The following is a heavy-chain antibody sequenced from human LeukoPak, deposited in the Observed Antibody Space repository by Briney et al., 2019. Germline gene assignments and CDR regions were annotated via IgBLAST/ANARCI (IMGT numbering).Heavy chain of an antibody. V-gene: IGHV3-21*05. D-gene: IGHD3-10*01. CDR3: ARGRANSAYFES. Sequence: GGSLRLSCVVSGFSLTMHSMYWVRQAPGKGLEWVTYISDSGDLITYADSAKGRFTFSRDNAKNSLFLQMNNLRDEDTAVYYCARGRANSAYFESWGQGTLVTASS. J-gene: IGHJ4*02. CDR2: ISDSGDLI. CDR1: GFSLTMHS.